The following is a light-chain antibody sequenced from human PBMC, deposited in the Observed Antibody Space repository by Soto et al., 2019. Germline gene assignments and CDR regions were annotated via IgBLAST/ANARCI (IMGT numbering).Light chain of an antibody. V-gene: IGKV3-20*01. CDR2: GAS. Sequence: EIVLTQSPGTLSLSPGERATLSCRASQSVRSSYLAWYQHKPGQAPRVLIYGASSRATGIPDRFSGSGSGTDFTLTISRLEPEDFAVYFCQQYGSSPLTFGGGTKVEIK. CDR1: QSVRSSY. J-gene: IGKJ4*01. CDR3: QQYGSSPLT.